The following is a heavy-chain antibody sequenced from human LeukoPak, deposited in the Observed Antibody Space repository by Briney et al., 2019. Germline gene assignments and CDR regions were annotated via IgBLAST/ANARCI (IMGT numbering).Heavy chain of an antibody. J-gene: IGHJ4*02. CDR1: GGSFSGYY. D-gene: IGHD3-22*01. CDR3: ARGGTMYYYDSSGYSYYFDY. Sequence: SETLSLTCAVYGGSFSGYYWSWIRQPPGKGLEWIGEINHSGSTNYNPSLKSRVTISVDTSKNQFSLKLSSVTAAVTAVYYCARGGTMYYYDSSGYSYYFDYWGQGTLVTVSS. CDR2: INHSGST. V-gene: IGHV4-34*01.